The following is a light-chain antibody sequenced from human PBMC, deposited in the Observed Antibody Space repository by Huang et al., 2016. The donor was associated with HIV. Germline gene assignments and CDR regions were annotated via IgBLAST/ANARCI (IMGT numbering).Light chain of an antibody. Sequence: DIQMTQSPSSLSASVGDRVIITCRASQSISSYLNWYQQQPGKAPNLLIYAASSLQSGVPSRFSGSGSGTDFTLTISSLQPEDFATYYGQQSYSNTFTFGAGTKVDVK. V-gene: IGKV1-39*01. CDR1: QSISSY. J-gene: IGKJ3*01. CDR2: AAS. CDR3: QQSYSNTFT.